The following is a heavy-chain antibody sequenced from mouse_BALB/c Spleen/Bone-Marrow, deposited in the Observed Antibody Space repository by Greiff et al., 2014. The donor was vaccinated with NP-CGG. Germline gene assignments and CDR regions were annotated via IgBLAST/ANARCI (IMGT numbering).Heavy chain of an antibody. CDR1: GYTFTSYW. D-gene: IGHD2-4*01. J-gene: IGHJ3*01. CDR2: IYPSDSYT. Sequence: VQLQQSGAELVRPGASVKLSCKASGYTFTSYWISWVKQRPGQGLEWIGNIYPSDSYTNFNQKFNDKATLTVDKSSSTAYMRLSSASSEDSAVYSGTRWEITTGGWFDYWGQGTLVTVSA. CDR3: TRWEITTGGWFDY. V-gene: IGHV1-69*02.